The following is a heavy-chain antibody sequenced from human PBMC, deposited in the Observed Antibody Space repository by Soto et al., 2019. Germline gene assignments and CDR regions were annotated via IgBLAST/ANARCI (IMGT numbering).Heavy chain of an antibody. CDR2: INPNSGGT. Sequence: ASVKVSCKASGYTFTGYYMHWVRQAPGQGLEWMGWINPNSGGTNYAQKFQGRVTMNRDTSISTAYMELSRLRSDDTAVYYCARFKDSSGYPPDYYYYGMDVWGQGTTVTVSS. CDR3: ARFKDSSGYPPDYYYYGMDV. J-gene: IGHJ6*02. CDR1: GYTFTGYY. D-gene: IGHD3-22*01. V-gene: IGHV1-2*02.